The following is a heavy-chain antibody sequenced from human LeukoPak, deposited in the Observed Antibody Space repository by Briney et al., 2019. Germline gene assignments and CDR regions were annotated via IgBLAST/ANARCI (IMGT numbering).Heavy chain of an antibody. CDR1: GFTFSTYG. CDR2: IWYDGSNK. CDR3: ARGNQWLVN. D-gene: IGHD6-19*01. J-gene: IGHJ4*02. Sequence: GGSLRLSCAASGFTFSTYGMHWVRQAPGKGLEWVAVIWYDGSNKYYADSVKGRFTISRDNSKNTLYLQMSSLRAEDTAVYYCARGNQWLVNWGEGTLVTVSS. V-gene: IGHV3-33*01.